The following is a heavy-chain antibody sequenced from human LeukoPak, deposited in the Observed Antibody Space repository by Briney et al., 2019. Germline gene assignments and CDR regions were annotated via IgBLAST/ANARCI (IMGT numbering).Heavy chain of an antibody. J-gene: IGHJ4*02. CDR2: IYWDDDK. CDR3: AHRGYYGSGSILEH. D-gene: IGHD3-10*01. CDR1: GFSLSTSGVG. V-gene: IGHV2-5*02. Sequence: SGPTLVQPTPPLTLTCTFSGFSLSTSGVGVGWIRQPPGKALEWLALIYWDDDKRYSPSLKSRLTITKDTSKNQVVLTMTNMDPVDTATYYCAHRGYYGSGSILEHWGQGTLVTVSS.